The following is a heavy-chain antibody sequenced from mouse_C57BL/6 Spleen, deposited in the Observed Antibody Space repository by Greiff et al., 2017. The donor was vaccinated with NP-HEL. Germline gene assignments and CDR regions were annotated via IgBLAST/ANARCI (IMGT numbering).Heavy chain of an antibody. CDR2: IYPGDGDT. Sequence: VQLQQSGAELVKPGASVKISCKASGYAFSSYWMNWVKQRPGKGLEWIGQIYPGDGDTNYNGKFKGKATLTADKSSSTAYMQLSILTSEDSAVYVCARSLDGYYEEYWGQGTTLTVSS. CDR1: GYAFSSYW. CDR3: ARSLDGYYEEY. J-gene: IGHJ2*01. D-gene: IGHD2-3*01. V-gene: IGHV1-80*01.